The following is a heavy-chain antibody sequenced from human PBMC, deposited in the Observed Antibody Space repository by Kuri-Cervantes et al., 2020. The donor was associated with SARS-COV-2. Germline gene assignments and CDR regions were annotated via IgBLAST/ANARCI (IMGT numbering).Heavy chain of an antibody. CDR2: INAGNGNT. D-gene: IGHD3-22*01. CDR1: GYTFTSYA. J-gene: IGHJ6*02. Sequence: ASVKVSCKASGYTFTSYAMHWVRQAPGQRLEWMGWINAGNGNTNYAQKLQGRVTMTTDTSTSTAYMELRSLRSDDTAVYYCAREGYYDSSGYFGDYVRMDVWGQGTTVTVSS. CDR3: AREGYYDSSGYFGDYVRMDV. V-gene: IGHV1-3*01.